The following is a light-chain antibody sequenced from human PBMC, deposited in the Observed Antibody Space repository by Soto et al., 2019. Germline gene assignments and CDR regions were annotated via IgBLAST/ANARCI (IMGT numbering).Light chain of an antibody. CDR3: QQRSNWPPTWT. CDR1: QSVSSY. CDR2: DAS. V-gene: IGKV3-11*01. Sequence: EIVLTQSPAPLSFSPGERATLSCRASQSVSSYLAWYHQKPGQAPRLLIYDASNRATGIPARFSGSGSGTDFTLTISSLEPEDFAVYYCQQRSNWPPTWTFGQGTKVEIK. J-gene: IGKJ1*01.